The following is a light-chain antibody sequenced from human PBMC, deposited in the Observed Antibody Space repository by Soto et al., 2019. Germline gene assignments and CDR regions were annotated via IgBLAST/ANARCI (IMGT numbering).Light chain of an antibody. J-gene: IGLJ1*01. CDR1: SSDVGGYNY. Sequence: QSVLTQAASVSGSPGQSITISCTGTSSDVGGYNYVSWYQQFPGKVPKLLIYNVSNRPSGVSNRFSGSKSGNTASLTISGLQDEDEADYFCTSSTSGSLYVFGTGTKVTVL. CDR3: TSSTSGSLYV. V-gene: IGLV2-14*01. CDR2: NVS.